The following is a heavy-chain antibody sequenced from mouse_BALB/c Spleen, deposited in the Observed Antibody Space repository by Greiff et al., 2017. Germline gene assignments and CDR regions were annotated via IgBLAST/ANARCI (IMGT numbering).Heavy chain of an antibody. CDR2: IYPGNSDT. CDR1: GYTFTSYW. CDR3: TRYDYDAWFAY. Sequence: VQLQQSGAELAKPGASVKMSCKASGYTFTSYWMHWVKQRPGQGLEWIGAIYPGNSDTSYNQKFKGKAKLTAVTSTSTAYMELSSLTNEDSAVYYCTRYDYDAWFAYWGQGTLVTVSA. V-gene: IGHV1-5*01. J-gene: IGHJ3*01. D-gene: IGHD2-4*01.